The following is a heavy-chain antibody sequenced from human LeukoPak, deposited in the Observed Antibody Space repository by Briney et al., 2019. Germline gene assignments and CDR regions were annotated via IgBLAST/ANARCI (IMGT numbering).Heavy chain of an antibody. D-gene: IGHD3-3*01. CDR1: GFIFSSYE. CDR2: ISSSGSTV. Sequence: PGGSLRLSCAVSGFIFSSYEMNWVRQAPGKGLEWVSYISSSGSTVYYADSVKGRFTISRDNAKNSLFLQMNSLRAEDMAVYYCARLGVTRPGYWGQGTLVTVSS. CDR3: ARLGVTRPGY. V-gene: IGHV3-48*03. J-gene: IGHJ4*02.